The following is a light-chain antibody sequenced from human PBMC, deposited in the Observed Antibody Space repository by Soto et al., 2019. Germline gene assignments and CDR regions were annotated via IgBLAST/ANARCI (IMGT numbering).Light chain of an antibody. Sequence: QSALTQPASVSGSPGQSITISCTGTRSDIGGSNYVSWYQQHSGEAPKLLIYEVSNRPSGVSNRFSASKSGNTASLTISGLQTEDEADYYCSPYSRITTLVLFGGGTKLTVL. CDR1: RSDIGGSNY. CDR3: SPYSRITTLVL. V-gene: IGLV2-14*01. J-gene: IGLJ2*01. CDR2: EVS.